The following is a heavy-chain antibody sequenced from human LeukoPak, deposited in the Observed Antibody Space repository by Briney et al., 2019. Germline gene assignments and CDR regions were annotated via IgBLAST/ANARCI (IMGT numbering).Heavy chain of an antibody. V-gene: IGHV3-23*01. CDR3: AKGGYCSSTSCYPADY. D-gene: IGHD2-2*01. CDR2: ISGSGGST. J-gene: IGHJ4*02. Sequence: GGSLRLSCAASGFTFRNSDMSWVRQAPGKGLDWVSAISGSGGSTYYADSVKGRFTISRDNSKNTMFLQMNSLRAEDTAVYYCAKGGYCSSTSCYPADYWGQGNLVTVSS. CDR1: GFTFRNSD.